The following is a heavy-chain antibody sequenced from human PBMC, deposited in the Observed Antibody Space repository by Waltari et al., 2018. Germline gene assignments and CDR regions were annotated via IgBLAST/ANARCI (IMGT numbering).Heavy chain of an antibody. J-gene: IGHJ4*02. Sequence: QVQLQESGPGLVKPSQTLSLTCTVSGGSISSGSYYWSWIRQPAGKGLEWIGRIYTSGSTNYNPPLKSRVTISVDTSKNQFSRKLSSVTAADTAVYYCARDVDDSSGYYPDYWGQGTLVTVSS. CDR2: IYTSGST. D-gene: IGHD3-22*01. CDR3: ARDVDDSSGYYPDY. V-gene: IGHV4-61*02. CDR1: GGSISSGSYY.